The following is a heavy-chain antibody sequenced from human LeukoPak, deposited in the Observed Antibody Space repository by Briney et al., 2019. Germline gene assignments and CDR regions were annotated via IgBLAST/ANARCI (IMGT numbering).Heavy chain of an antibody. Sequence: ASVKVSCKASGYTFTSYYMHWVRQAPGQGLEWMGGIIPIFGTANYAQKFQGRVTITADESTSTAYMELSSLRSEDTAVYYCAISPYYYGSGSYYGIDYWGQGTLVTVSP. CDR3: AISPYYYGSGSYYGIDY. J-gene: IGHJ4*02. CDR2: IIPIFGTA. D-gene: IGHD3-10*01. CDR1: GYTFTSYY. V-gene: IGHV1-69*13.